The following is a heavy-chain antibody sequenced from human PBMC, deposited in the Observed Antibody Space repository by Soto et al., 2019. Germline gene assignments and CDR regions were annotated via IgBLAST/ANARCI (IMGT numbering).Heavy chain of an antibody. CDR1: GFTFSSYA. CDR3: ARGPALNWNRLAY. CDR2: ISASGSST. Sequence: GGSLRLSCAASGFTFSSYAISWVRQAPGKGLEWVSARLEWVSAISASGSSTYYADSVKGRFTISRDNSKNTLYLQMNSLRAEDTAVYYCARGPALNWNRLAYWGQGTLVTVS. J-gene: IGHJ4*02. D-gene: IGHD1-20*01. V-gene: IGHV3-23*01.